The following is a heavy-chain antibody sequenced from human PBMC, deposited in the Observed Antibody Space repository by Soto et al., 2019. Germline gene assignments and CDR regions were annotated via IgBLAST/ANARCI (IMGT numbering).Heavy chain of an antibody. CDR2: IIPIFGTA. CDR1: GGTFSSYA. D-gene: IGHD6-13*01. Sequence: ASVKVSCKASGGTFSSYAISGVRQAPGQGLEWMGGIIPIFGTANYAQKFQGRVTITADKSTSTAYMELSSLRSEDTAVYYCARFLGYSSSQAYYYYGMGVWGQGTTVTVSS. J-gene: IGHJ6*02. CDR3: ARFLGYSSSQAYYYYGMGV. V-gene: IGHV1-69*06.